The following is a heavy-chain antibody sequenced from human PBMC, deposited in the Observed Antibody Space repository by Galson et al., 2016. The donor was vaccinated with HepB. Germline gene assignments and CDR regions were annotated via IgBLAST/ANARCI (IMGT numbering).Heavy chain of an antibody. CDR2: IKPDGSEK. CDR1: GFTFSTYW. Sequence: SLRLSCAASGFTFSTYWMSWVRQAPGKGLEWVANIKPDGSEKYYVDSVKGRFTIPRDTAKSSLYLQMNSLRAEDTAVYYCARRQMYKMSALDYWGQGTLVTVSS. D-gene: IGHD1-14*01. V-gene: IGHV3-7*01. CDR3: ARRQMYKMSALDY. J-gene: IGHJ4*02.